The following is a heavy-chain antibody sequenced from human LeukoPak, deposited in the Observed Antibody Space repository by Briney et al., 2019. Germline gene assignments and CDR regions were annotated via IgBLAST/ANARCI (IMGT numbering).Heavy chain of an antibody. J-gene: IGHJ4*02. V-gene: IGHV4-39*07. CDR2: IYYSGST. Sequence: SETLSLTCTVSGGSISSSSYYWGWIRQPRGKGLEWIGSIYYSGSTYYNPSLKSRVTISVDTSKNQFSLKLSSVTAADTAVYYCARMDDYVWGSYRQPYYFDYWGQGTLVTVSS. CDR1: GGSISSSSYY. CDR3: ARMDDYVWGSYRQPYYFDY. D-gene: IGHD3-16*02.